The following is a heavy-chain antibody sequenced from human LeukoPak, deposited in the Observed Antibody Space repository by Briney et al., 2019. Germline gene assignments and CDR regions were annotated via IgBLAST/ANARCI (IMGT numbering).Heavy chain of an antibody. CDR2: ISTSSSYI. D-gene: IGHD2-15*01. V-gene: IGHV3-21*01. J-gene: IGHJ4*02. CDR3: ARDLVLDSDY. CDR1: GFTFNKYT. Sequence: GVLRLSCAASGFTFNKYTMNWVRQAPGKGLEWVSSISTSSSYIYYADSVKGRFTISRDNAKNSLYLQMNSLRAEDTAVYYCARDLVLDSDYWGQGTLVTVSS.